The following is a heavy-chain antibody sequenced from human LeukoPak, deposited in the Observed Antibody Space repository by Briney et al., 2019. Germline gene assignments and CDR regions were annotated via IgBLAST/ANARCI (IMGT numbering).Heavy chain of an antibody. J-gene: IGHJ4*02. Sequence: SGGSLRLSCAASGFTFSSYELNWVRQAPGKGLEWISYISSSGTTIYYTDSVKGRFTISRDNAKNSLYLQMNSLRAEDTAVYYCARGVGKGDYWGQGTLVTVSS. CDR1: GFTFSSYE. CDR3: ARGVGKGDY. D-gene: IGHD7-27*01. CDR2: ISSSGTTI. V-gene: IGHV3-48*03.